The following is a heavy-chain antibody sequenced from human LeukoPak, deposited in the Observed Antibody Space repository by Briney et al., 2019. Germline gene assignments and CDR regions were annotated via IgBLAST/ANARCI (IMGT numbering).Heavy chain of an antibody. J-gene: IGHJ4*02. CDR3: VEGGAARFDY. D-gene: IGHD5-18*01. Sequence: GGSLRLSCAVSGFTVSSNYMSWVRQAPGKGLEWVSLIYSGGGTYYADSVRGRFTISRDDSKNTLYLQMNSLRAEDTAVYYCVEGGAARFDYWGQGTLVAVSS. CDR1: GFTVSSNY. V-gene: IGHV3-53*01. CDR2: IYSGGGT.